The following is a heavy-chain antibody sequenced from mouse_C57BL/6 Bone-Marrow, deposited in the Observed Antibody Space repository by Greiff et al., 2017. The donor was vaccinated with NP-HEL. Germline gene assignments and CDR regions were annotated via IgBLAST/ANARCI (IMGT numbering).Heavy chain of an antibody. CDR1: GYSITSGYY. D-gene: IGHD4-1*01. Sequence: ESGPGLVKPSQSLSLTCSVTGYSITSGYYWNWIRQFPGNKLEWMGYISYDGSNNYNPSLKNRISITRDTSKNQFFLKLNSVTTEDTATYYCARSWGLFDYWGQGTTLTVSS. CDR2: ISYDGSN. CDR3: ARSWGLFDY. V-gene: IGHV3-6*01. J-gene: IGHJ2*01.